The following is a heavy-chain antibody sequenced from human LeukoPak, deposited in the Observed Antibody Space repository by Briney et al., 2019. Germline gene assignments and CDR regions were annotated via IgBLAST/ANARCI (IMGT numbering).Heavy chain of an antibody. V-gene: IGHV3-30-3*01. D-gene: IGHD1-26*01. J-gene: IGHJ4*02. CDR3: AKEVIVGVSFDC. CDR2: ISYDGSNK. Sequence: PGGSLRLSCAASGFTFSSYAMHWVSQAPGKGMEWEAVISYDGSNKYYADSVKGRFTISRDNSKNTLYLQINSLRAEETAVYYWAKEVIVGVSFDCWGQGSLVTVSS. CDR1: GFTFSSYA.